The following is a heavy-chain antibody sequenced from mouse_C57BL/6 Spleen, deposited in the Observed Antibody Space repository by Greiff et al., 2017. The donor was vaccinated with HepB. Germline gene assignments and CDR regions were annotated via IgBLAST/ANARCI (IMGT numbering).Heavy chain of an antibody. CDR3: ASPLNYYGSSYLDY. J-gene: IGHJ2*01. V-gene: IGHV1-26*01. CDR1: GYTFTDYY. D-gene: IGHD1-1*01. CDR2: INPNNGGT. Sequence: VQLQQSGPELVKPGASVKISCKASGYTFTDYYMNWVKQSHGKSLEWIGDINPNNGGTSYNQKFKGKATLTVDKSSSTAYMELRSLTSEDSAVYYCASPLNYYGSSYLDYWGQGTTLTVSS.